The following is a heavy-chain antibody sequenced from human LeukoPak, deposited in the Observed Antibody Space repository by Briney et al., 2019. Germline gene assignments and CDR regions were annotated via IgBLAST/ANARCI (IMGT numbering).Heavy chain of an antibody. D-gene: IGHD2-2*01. J-gene: IGHJ4*02. V-gene: IGHV3-30*18. Sequence: GGSLRLSCAASGFTFSSYGMHWVRQAPGKGLEWVAVISYDGSNKYYADSVKGRFTISRDNSKNTLYLQMNSLRAEDTAVYYCAKDRGRRCSSNSCYYEDWGQGTLVTVSS. CDR2: ISYDGSNK. CDR1: GFTFSSYG. CDR3: AKDRGRRCSSNSCYYED.